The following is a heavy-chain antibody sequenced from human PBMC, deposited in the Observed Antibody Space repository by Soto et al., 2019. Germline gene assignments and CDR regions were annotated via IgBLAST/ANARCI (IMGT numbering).Heavy chain of an antibody. J-gene: IGHJ4*02. D-gene: IGHD2-8*01. Sequence: SETLSLTCTVSGTSISSYYWSWIRQPPGKGLEWIANIHYSGTTNYNPSLASRVTLSVDTSKNKFSLKMTSVTAADRAMYFCARYNSYAIDYWGRGTLVTVSS. CDR1: GTSISSYY. V-gene: IGHV4-59*01. CDR2: IHYSGTT. CDR3: ARYNSYAIDY.